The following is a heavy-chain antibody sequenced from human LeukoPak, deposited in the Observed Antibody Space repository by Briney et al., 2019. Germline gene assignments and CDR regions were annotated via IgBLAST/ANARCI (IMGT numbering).Heavy chain of an antibody. Sequence: KPGGSQRLSCAASGFPLSRYWISWVRQAPGKRLEWLANINQEASEKYYMDYVKGRFTITRDNAKNSLYLQMTSLRAEDTAVYYCARNAVAACYDFWSGYPPPDYWGQGILVTVSS. V-gene: IGHV3-7*01. CDR1: GFPLSRYW. CDR2: INQEASEK. D-gene: IGHD3-3*01. J-gene: IGHJ4*02. CDR3: ARNAVAACYDFWSGYPPPDY.